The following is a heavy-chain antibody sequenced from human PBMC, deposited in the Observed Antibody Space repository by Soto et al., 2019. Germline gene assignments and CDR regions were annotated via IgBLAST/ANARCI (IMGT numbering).Heavy chain of an antibody. V-gene: IGHV4-31*03. Sequence: QVQLQESGPGLVKPSQTLSLTCTVSGGSISSGGYYWSWIRQHPGKGLEWIGYIYYSGSTYYNPSLKSRVTISVDTSEHQFSLKLSSVTAADTAVYYCARVGAYFYDFWSGYPFDPWGQGSLVTVSS. J-gene: IGHJ5*02. CDR1: GGSISSGGYY. CDR3: ARVGAYFYDFWSGYPFDP. D-gene: IGHD3-3*01. CDR2: IYYSGST.